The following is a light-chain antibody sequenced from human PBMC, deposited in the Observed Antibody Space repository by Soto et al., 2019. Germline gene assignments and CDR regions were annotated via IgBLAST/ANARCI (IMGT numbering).Light chain of an antibody. V-gene: IGKV3-11*01. CDR1: QSVSKS. CDR2: TTS. CDR3: QYCNHGRIFT. Sequence: IVLTPSPATLSLSAGERATLSCRASQSVSKSLAWYQQKPGQAPRPLIFTTSNRATCIPARFTGNGPRTAFPLTISSVEPEDFAVYYCQYCNHGRIFTLGPGTKVDSK. J-gene: IGKJ3*01.